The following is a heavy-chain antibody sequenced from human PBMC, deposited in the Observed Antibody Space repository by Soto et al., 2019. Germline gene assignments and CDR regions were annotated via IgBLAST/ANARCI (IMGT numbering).Heavy chain of an antibody. D-gene: IGHD6-19*01. Sequence: EVQLVESGGGLVQPGGSLRLSCAASGFTFSSYEMNWVRQAPGKGLEWVSYISSSGSNIYYADSVKGRFTISRDNAKNSLYMQMNSLRAEDTAVYYCARDLESSGWAYYCDYWGQGTLVTVSS. V-gene: IGHV3-48*03. CDR1: GFTFSSYE. J-gene: IGHJ4*02. CDR3: ARDLESSGWAYYCDY. CDR2: ISSSGSNI.